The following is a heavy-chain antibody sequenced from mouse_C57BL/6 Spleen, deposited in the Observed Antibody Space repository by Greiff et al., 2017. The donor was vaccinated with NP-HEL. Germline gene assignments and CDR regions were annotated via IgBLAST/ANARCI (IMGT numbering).Heavy chain of an antibody. V-gene: IGHV1-82*01. CDR3: AKYGNEEYVDV. D-gene: IGHD2-10*02. Sequence: QVHVKQSGPELVKPGASVKISCKASGYAFSSSWMNWVKQRPGKGLEWIGRIYPGDGDTNYNGKFKGKATLTADKSSSTAYMQLSSLTSEDAAVYFGAKYGNEEYVDVWGKGTTVTVSS. CDR2: IYPGDGDT. CDR1: GYAFSSSW. J-gene: IGHJ1*03.